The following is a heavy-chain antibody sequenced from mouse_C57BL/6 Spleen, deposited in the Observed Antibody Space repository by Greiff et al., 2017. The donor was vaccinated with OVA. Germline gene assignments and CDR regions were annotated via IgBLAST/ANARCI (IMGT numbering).Heavy chain of an antibody. CDR2: ISSGSSTI. D-gene: IGHD2-4*01. J-gene: IGHJ4*01. CDR1: GFTFSDYG. CDR3: ARKLRRDYYAMDY. V-gene: IGHV5-17*01. Sequence: EVQRVESGGGLVKPGGSLKLSCAASGFTFSDYGMHWVRQAPEKGLEWVAYISSGSSTIYYADTVKGRFTISRDNAKNTLFLQMTRLRSEDTAMYYCARKLRRDYYAMDYWGQGTSVTVSS.